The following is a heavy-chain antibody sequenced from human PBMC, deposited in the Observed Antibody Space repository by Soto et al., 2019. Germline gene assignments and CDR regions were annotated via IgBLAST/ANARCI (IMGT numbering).Heavy chain of an antibody. CDR1: GYTFPSYG. CDR2: ISAYNGNT. Sequence: QVQLVQSGAEVNKPGASGKVACQASGYTFPSYGITWVRLSPGRRLERMGWISAYNGNTNYAQKCQGIITMNTDTSTSAAYMELRSLRSDDKALYYCANSGGWYAEIHYWGQGTLVTVSS. D-gene: IGHD6-19*01. CDR3: ANSGGWYAEIHY. J-gene: IGHJ4*02. V-gene: IGHV1-18*01.